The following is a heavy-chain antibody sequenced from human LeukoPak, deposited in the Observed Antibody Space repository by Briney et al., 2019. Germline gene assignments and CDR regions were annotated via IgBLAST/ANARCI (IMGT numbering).Heavy chain of an antibody. Sequence: SETLSLTCTVSGGSISSYCWSWVRQPAGKGLEWIGYIYTSGSTRYNPSLKSRVSMSVDTSKNQLSMELRFLTAADTAVYFCATSYDAKTAPYDLWGQGTLVTVSS. CDR2: IYTSGST. CDR3: ATSYDAKTAPYDL. V-gene: IGHV4-4*09. J-gene: IGHJ5*02. CDR1: GGSISSYC. D-gene: IGHD3-3*01.